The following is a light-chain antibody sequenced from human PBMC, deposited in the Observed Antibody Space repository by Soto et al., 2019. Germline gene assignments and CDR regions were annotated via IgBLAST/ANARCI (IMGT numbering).Light chain of an antibody. V-gene: IGKV3-15*01. CDR1: QSVSNN. Sequence: EIVMTQSPATLSVSPGERATLSCRASQSVSNNLAWYQQKPGQAPRLLIYGASTRATGIPARFSGSGSGTEFTLTVSSLQSEDFAVHYCQQYNTWPRTFGQGTKVEI. J-gene: IGKJ1*01. CDR3: QQYNTWPRT. CDR2: GAS.